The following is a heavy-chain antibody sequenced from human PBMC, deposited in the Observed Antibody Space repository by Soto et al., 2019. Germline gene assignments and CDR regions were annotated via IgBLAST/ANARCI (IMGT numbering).Heavy chain of an antibody. CDR3: ARDTKIPANAIHDGR. Sequence: VEMVQSGAEVKKPGASVRVSCKASGYTFTDYFIHWVRQAPGQGLEWMGGINPNSGGTNYAQKFQGRVTMTRDTSITTVYLDLSRLQSDDTATYYGARDTKIPANAIHDGRWGQGTLVTVSS. V-gene: IGHV1-2*02. D-gene: IGHD2-2*01. J-gene: IGHJ4*02. CDR2: INPNSGGT. CDR1: GYTFTDYF.